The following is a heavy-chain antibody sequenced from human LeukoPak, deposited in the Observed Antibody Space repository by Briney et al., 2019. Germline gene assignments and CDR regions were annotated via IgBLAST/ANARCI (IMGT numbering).Heavy chain of an antibody. CDR2: INAGNGNT. J-gene: IGHJ5*02. CDR1: GYTFTSYA. Sequence: ASVKVSCKASGYTFTSYAMHWVRQAPGQRHEWMGWINAGNGNTKYSQKFQGRITITRDTSASTAYMELSSLRSEDTAVYYCARSGITVTTMDNWWFGDWFDPWGQGTLVTVSS. D-gene: IGHD4-17*01. CDR3: ARSGITVTTMDNWWFGDWFDP. V-gene: IGHV1-3*01.